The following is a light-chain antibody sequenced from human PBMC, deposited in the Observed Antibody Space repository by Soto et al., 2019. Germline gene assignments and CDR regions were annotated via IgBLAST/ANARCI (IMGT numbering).Light chain of an antibody. J-gene: IGLJ1*01. Sequence: SVLTQPASVSGSPGHSITISCTGTSSDVGGYNYVSWYQQHPGKAPKLMIYDVRNRPSGVSNRFSGSKSVNTASLTISGLQAEDEADYCCSSYTTISTYVFGTGTKVTVL. CDR3: SSYTTISTYV. V-gene: IGLV2-14*01. CDR1: SSDVGGYNY. CDR2: DVR.